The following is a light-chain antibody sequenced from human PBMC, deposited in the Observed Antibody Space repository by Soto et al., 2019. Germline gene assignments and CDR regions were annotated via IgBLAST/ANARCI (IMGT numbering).Light chain of an antibody. CDR2: GAS. CDR3: QQYGSSPQT. CDR1: QSVSSSY. V-gene: IGKV3-20*01. Sequence: EIVLTQSPGTLSLSPGERATLSCRASQSVSSSYLAWYQQKPGQAPRLLIYGASSRATGIPDRFSGSGSGTDFTLTIRRMEPEDFAVYSCQQYGSSPQTFGGGTKVDIK. J-gene: IGKJ4*01.